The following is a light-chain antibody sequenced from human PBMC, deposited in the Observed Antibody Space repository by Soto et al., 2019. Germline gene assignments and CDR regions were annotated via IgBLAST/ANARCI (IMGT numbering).Light chain of an antibody. CDR3: LLYYSGSRV. CDR2: ETT. Sequence: QTVVTQETSLTVSPGGTVTLTCGSSTGAVTSGHWPYWFQQKPSQAPRTLIYETTKKHPWTPSRFSGSLLGDKAVLTLSGAQPEDEADYYCLLYYSGSRVFGGGTKLTVL. CDR1: TGAVTSGHW. J-gene: IGLJ3*02. V-gene: IGLV7-46*01.